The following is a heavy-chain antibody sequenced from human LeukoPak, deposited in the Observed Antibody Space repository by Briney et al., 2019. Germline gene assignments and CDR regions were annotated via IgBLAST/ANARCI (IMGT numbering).Heavy chain of an antibody. J-gene: IGHJ4*02. V-gene: IGHV3-74*01. CDR3: TTIRPDY. Sequence: PGGSLTLFYSASGFTFSIYWMQWAGQPPRGGLVWVSRIKADDYSTDYAESVKGRFTISRDNARNTLYLQMNSLTAEDTAVYYCTTIRPDYWGRGTLVTVSS. CDR1: GFTFSIYW. CDR2: IKADDYST. D-gene: IGHD5-12*01.